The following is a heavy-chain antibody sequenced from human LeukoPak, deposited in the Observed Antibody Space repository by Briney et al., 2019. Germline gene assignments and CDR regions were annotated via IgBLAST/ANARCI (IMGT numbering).Heavy chain of an antibody. CDR1: GFTFSGYS. Sequence: KSGGSLRLSCAASGFTFSGYSMNWVRQAPGKGLEWVSSISSSSSYIYYADSVKGRFTISRDNAKNSLYLQMNSLRAEDTAVYYCAKAITGTTYYFDYWGQGTLVTVSS. V-gene: IGHV3-21*04. CDR3: AKAITGTTYYFDY. J-gene: IGHJ4*02. CDR2: ISSSSSYI. D-gene: IGHD1-20*01.